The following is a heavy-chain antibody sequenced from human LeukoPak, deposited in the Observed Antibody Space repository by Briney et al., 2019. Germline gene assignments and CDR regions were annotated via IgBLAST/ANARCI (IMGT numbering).Heavy chain of an antibody. J-gene: IGHJ3*02. CDR2: IWHDGTYI. CDR1: GFTFSDYT. Sequence: TGGSLRLSCPASGFTFSDYTMQWLRQAPGKGLEWVAVIWHDGTYISYGDSVRGRFTISRDNSKNTLYLQMNSLRAEDTAVYYCAREGPTTAVGSGAPGIWGLGTMVTVSS. CDR3: AREGPTTAVGSGAPGI. V-gene: IGHV3-33*01. D-gene: IGHD6-13*01.